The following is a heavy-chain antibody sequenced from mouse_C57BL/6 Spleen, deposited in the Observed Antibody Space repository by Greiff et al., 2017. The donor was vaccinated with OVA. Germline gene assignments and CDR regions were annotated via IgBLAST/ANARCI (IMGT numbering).Heavy chain of an antibody. CDR1: GFTFSDYG. Sequence: EVQLVESGGGLVKPGGSLKLSCAASGFTFSDYGMHWVRQAPEKGLEWVAYISRGRSTLYSADPVKGRFTISRDNAKNTLFLQMTSLRSEDAAMYYCARRSNGRYFDYWGQGTTLTVSS. CDR2: ISRGRSTL. V-gene: IGHV5-17*01. CDR3: ARRSNGRYFDY. J-gene: IGHJ2*01. D-gene: IGHD2-5*01.